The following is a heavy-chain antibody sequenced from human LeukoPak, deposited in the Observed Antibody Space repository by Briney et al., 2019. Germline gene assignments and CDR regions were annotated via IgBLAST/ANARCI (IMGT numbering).Heavy chain of an antibody. J-gene: IGHJ4*02. CDR3: AREGYCSGGSCAFDY. CDR1: GGSISSSSYY. V-gene: IGHV4-39*07. CDR2: IYYSGST. D-gene: IGHD2-15*01. Sequence: SETLSLTCTVSGGSISSSSYYWGCIRQPPGKGLEWIGSIYYSGSTYYNPSLKSRVTISVDTSKNQFSLKLSSVTAADTAVYYCAREGYCSGGSCAFDYWGQGTLVTVSS.